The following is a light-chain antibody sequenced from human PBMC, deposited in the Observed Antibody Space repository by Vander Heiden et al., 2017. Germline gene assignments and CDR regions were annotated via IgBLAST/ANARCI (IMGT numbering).Light chain of an antibody. Sequence: SYELTQPPSVSVPPGQAATITCSGKNLGDKFVSWYQHKSGQSPVLVMYQDRRRPSGIPDRFAASHSGDTATLTIGDIQAMDVADYYCQAWDSSVLYVFGSGTKVTVL. J-gene: IGLJ1*01. CDR3: QAWDSSVLYV. CDR1: NLGDKF. CDR2: QDR. V-gene: IGLV3-1*01.